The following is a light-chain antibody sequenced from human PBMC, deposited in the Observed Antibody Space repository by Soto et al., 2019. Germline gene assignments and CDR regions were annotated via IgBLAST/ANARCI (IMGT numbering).Light chain of an antibody. Sequence: DIQMTQSPSSLSASVGDRVTITCRASQSISSYLNWYQQKPGKAPKLLIYAASTLQSGVPSRFSGSGSGTDFTLTISSLQPEDFATYYCQQVNGYPRDITFGVGTRVEIK. V-gene: IGKV1-39*01. CDR2: AAS. CDR3: QQVNGYPRDIT. J-gene: IGKJ4*01. CDR1: QSISSY.